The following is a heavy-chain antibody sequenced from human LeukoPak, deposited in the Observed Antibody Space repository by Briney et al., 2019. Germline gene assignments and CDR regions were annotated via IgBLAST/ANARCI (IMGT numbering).Heavy chain of an antibody. Sequence: GASVKVSCKASGYTFTSCDINWVRQATGQGLEWMGWMNPNSGNTGYAQKFQGRVTMTRNTSISTAYMELSSLRSEDTAVYYCARGRDPVGGYYYYGMDVWGQGTTVTVSS. D-gene: IGHD4-23*01. CDR3: ARGRDPVGGYYYYGMDV. CDR2: MNPNSGNT. J-gene: IGHJ6*02. CDR1: GYTFTSCD. V-gene: IGHV1-8*01.